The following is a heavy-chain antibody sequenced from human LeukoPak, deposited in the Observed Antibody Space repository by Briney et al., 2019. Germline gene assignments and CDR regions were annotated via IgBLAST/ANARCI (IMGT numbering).Heavy chain of an antibody. CDR1: GYTFTSYG. D-gene: IGHD3-3*01. CDR2: ISAYNGNT. Sequence: ASVKVSCKASGYTFTSYGISWVRQALGQGLEWMGWISAYNGNTNYAQKLQGRVTMTTDTSTSTAYMELRSLRSDDTAVYYCARGKPVLRFLEWLLGDLDYWGQGTLVTVSS. J-gene: IGHJ4*02. V-gene: IGHV1-18*01. CDR3: ARGKPVLRFLEWLLGDLDY.